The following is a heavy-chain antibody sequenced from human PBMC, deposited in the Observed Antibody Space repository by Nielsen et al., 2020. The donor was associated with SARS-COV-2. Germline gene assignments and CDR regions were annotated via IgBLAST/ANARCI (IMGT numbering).Heavy chain of an antibody. D-gene: IGHD5-12*01. V-gene: IGHV3-23*01. CDR1: GGSFSGYY. J-gene: IGHJ5*02. Sequence: ETLSLTCVVYGGSFSGYYWSWIRLPPGKGLEWVSAITGSADSTYYADSVKGRFTISRDNSENTLYLQMDSLRDDDTAIYYCAKDTGYDGLVGFDPWGRGTLVTVSS. CDR3: AKDTGYDGLVGFDP. CDR2: ITGSADST.